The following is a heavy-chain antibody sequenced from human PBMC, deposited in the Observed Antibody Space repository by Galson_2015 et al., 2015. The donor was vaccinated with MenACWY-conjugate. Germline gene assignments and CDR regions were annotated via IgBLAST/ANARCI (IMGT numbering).Heavy chain of an antibody. CDR3: TADYCSGGSCRED. Sequence: SLRLSCAASGFTFINAWMSWVRQAPGKGLEWICHVKSKSDGGTADYAAPVKGRFTISRDDSKSTLYLEMDSLKSEDTAVYYCTADYCSGGSCREDWGQGTLVAVSS. D-gene: IGHD2-15*01. J-gene: IGHJ4*02. V-gene: IGHV3-15*01. CDR2: VKSKSDGGTA. CDR1: GFTFINAW.